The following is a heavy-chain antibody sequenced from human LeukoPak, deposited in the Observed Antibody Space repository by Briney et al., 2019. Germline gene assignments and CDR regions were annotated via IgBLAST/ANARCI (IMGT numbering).Heavy chain of an antibody. D-gene: IGHD3-22*01. CDR1: GGSINSYY. CDR3: ARGPYSYDSSGAFDI. Sequence: SETLSLTCTVSGGSINSYYWSCIRQPPGKGLECIGYIHYTGSTNYNPSLKSRVTISVDTSKNQFSLKLSSVTAADTAVYFCARGPYSYDSSGAFDIWGQGTMVTVSS. CDR2: IHYTGST. J-gene: IGHJ3*02. V-gene: IGHV4-59*08.